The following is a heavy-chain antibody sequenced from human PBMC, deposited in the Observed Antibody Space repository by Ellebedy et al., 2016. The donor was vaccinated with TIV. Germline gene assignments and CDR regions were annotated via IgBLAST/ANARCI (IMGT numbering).Heavy chain of an antibody. V-gene: IGHV3-7*01. CDR3: ARDQWLGRAYYFDS. CDR1: RFTFSNYW. Sequence: GGSLRLSCAASRFTFSNYWMSWVRQAPGKGLEWVANIKQDGSEKYYVDSVMGRFSISRDNTKNSLYLQMNSLTDEDTAVYYCARDQWLGRAYYFDSWGQGTLVTVSS. J-gene: IGHJ4*02. CDR2: IKQDGSEK. D-gene: IGHD6-19*01.